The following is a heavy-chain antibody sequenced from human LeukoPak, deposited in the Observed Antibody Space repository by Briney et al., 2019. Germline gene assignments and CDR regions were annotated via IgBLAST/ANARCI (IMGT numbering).Heavy chain of an antibody. D-gene: IGHD6-13*01. J-gene: IGHJ3*02. CDR1: GFIFSNYA. Sequence: GGSLRLSCAASGFIFSNYAFHWVRQAPGKGLEYVSAINDNGDTTYYADSVKGRFTISRDISKNTLFLQMGSLRTEDMAVYYCARGHRSSWFDAFDIWGQGIMVTVSS. CDR2: INDNGDTT. CDR3: ARGHRSSWFDAFDI. V-gene: IGHV3-64*02.